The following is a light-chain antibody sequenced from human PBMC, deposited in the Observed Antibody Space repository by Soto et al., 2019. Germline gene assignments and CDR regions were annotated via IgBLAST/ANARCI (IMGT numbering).Light chain of an antibody. CDR1: TSDVGGFDY. CDR3: SSYTTTGTQV. CDR2: DVS. J-gene: IGLJ1*01. V-gene: IGLV2-14*03. Sequence: SVLTQPASVSGSPGQSITVSCTGTTSDVGGFDYVSWYQQHPGKAPKLMIFDVSNRPSGVSDRFSGSKSGNTASLTISGLQAEDEADYYCSSYTTTGTQVFGTGTKLTVL.